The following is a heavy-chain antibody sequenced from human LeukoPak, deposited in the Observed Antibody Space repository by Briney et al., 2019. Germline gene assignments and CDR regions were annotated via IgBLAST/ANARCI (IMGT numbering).Heavy chain of an antibody. D-gene: IGHD5-24*01. CDR3: ARAPRGSGGYNLNGGNWFDP. CDR2: ISFSDNTI. V-gene: IGHV3-11*01. Sequence: GGSLRLSCVASGFTFSDYYMSWIRQAPGKGLEWVSYISFSDNTIYYADSVKGRFTISRDNAKNSLYLQLNSLRAEDTAVYYCARAPRGSGGYNLNGGNWFDPWGQGALVTVSS. CDR1: GFTFSDYY. J-gene: IGHJ5*02.